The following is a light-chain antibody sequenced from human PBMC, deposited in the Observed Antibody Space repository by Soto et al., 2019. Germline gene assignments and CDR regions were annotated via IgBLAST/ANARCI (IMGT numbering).Light chain of an antibody. CDR2: DSS. CDR3: QQYDGYSPQT. CDR1: QSVGNW. Sequence: DIQMTQSPSTLFASVGDRVTITCRASQSVGNWLAWYQQKPGRAPQLLIYDSSTLEPGVPSRFRGSGSGTEFTLTINGLQPDDFATYYCQQYDGYSPQTFGQGTKVEIK. V-gene: IGKV1-5*01. J-gene: IGKJ1*01.